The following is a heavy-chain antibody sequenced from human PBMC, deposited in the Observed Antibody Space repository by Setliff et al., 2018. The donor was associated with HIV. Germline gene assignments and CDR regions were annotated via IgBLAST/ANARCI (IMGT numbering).Heavy chain of an antibody. J-gene: IGHJ4*02. D-gene: IGHD3-10*01. CDR3: AGGLHYGLGKFGH. CDR2: ISYTGST. Sequence: PSETLSLTCNVSGGSISSVNYYWNWVRQPAGKGLEWIGYISYTGSTNYNPSLKSRVTISVDTSKNQFSLKLSSVTAADTAVYYCAGGLHYGLGKFGHWGQGTLVTVSS. CDR1: GGSISSVNYY. V-gene: IGHV4-61*10.